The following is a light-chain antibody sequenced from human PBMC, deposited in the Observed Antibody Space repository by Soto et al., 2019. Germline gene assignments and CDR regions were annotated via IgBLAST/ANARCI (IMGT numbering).Light chain of an antibody. CDR3: QQSYGTAYT. CDR2: AES. J-gene: IGKJ2*01. V-gene: IGKV1-39*01. Sequence: IQVTQSPSSLSASVGDRVTIACRASQDIMSHLNWYQQRPGRAPNLLVYAESTLASGVPSRFSGSGSGTDFTLTISNLQPEDFATYFCQQSYGTAYTFGQGTKVEI. CDR1: QDIMSH.